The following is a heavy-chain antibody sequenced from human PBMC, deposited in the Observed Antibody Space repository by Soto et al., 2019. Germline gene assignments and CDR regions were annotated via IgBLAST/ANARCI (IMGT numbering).Heavy chain of an antibody. CDR3: AREAAVMAAAGPDD. Sequence: ASVKVSCKASGYTFSTYGISWVRQAPGQGLEWMGWISAYNGDTETNYAQKFQGRVTMTTDTSTSAAYMELRNMRSDDTAVYYCAREAAVMAAAGPDDWGQGTLVTVSS. CDR1: GYTFSTYG. J-gene: IGHJ4*02. CDR2: ISAYNGDTET. V-gene: IGHV1-18*01. D-gene: IGHD6-13*01.